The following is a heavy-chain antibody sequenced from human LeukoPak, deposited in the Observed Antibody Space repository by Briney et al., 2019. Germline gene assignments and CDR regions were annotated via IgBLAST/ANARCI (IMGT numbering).Heavy chain of an antibody. Sequence: GGSPRLSCAASGFTFDDYAMHWVRQAPGKGLEWVSLISWDGGSTYYADSVKGRFAISRDNSKNSLYLQMNSMRAEDTALYYCAKDVKYSSSWYGGFDPWGQGTLVTVSS. CDR3: AKDVKYSSSWYGGFDP. J-gene: IGHJ5*02. V-gene: IGHV3-43D*03. D-gene: IGHD6-13*01. CDR2: ISWDGGST. CDR1: GFTFDDYA.